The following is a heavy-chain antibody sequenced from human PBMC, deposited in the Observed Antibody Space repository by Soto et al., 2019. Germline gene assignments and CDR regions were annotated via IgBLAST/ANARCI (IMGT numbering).Heavy chain of an antibody. V-gene: IGHV4-34*01. Sequence: PSETLSLTCAVYGGSFSGYYWSWIRQPPGKGLEWIGEINHSGSTNYNPSLKSRVTISVDTSKNQFSLKLSSVTAADTAVYYCARGLGYCSSTSCRRWFDPWGQGTLVTVSS. CDR2: INHSGST. J-gene: IGHJ5*02. D-gene: IGHD2-2*01. CDR3: ARGLGYCSSTSCRRWFDP. CDR1: GGSFSGYY.